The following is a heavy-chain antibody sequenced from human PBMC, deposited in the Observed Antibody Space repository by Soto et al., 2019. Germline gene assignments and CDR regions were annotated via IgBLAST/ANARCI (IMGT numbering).Heavy chain of an antibody. CDR1: GFTFSSYS. CDR2: ISYDGINK. V-gene: IGHV3-30-3*01. CDR3: ARDRRRVWGWVDL. Sequence: QVQLVESGGGVVRPGRSLRLSCAASGFTFSSYSMHWVRQAPGKGLEWVALISYDGINKYYADSVKGRFTISRDNSNNALYLQMNSLRTEDTAVYYCARDRRRVWGWVDLWGQGTTVTVSS. J-gene: IGHJ6*02. D-gene: IGHD6-6*01.